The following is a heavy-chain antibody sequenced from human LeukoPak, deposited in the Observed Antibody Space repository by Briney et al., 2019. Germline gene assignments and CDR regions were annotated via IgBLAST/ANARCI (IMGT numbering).Heavy chain of an antibody. V-gene: IGHV4-34*01. D-gene: IGHD3-10*01. Sequence: GSLRLSCAASGFTFSTYWMSWIRQPPGKGLEWIGEINHSGSTNYNPSLKSRVTISVDTSKNQFSLKLSSVTAADTAVYYCARVPAGVRGVMTWGQGTLVTVSS. CDR1: GFTFSTYW. CDR3: ARVPAGVRGVMT. CDR2: INHSGST. J-gene: IGHJ4*02.